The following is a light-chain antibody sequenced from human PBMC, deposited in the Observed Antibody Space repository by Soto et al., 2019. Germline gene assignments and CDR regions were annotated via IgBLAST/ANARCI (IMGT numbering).Light chain of an antibody. CDR1: SSDVGGYNY. Sequence: QSALTQPVSVSGSPGQSITISCTGTSSDVGGYNYVSWCQQHPGKAPKLMIYDVSNRPSGVSNRFSGSKFGNTASLTISGLQAEDEADYYCSSYTSSNTYVFGTGTKVTVL. CDR2: DVS. V-gene: IGLV2-14*01. CDR3: SSYTSSNTYV. J-gene: IGLJ1*01.